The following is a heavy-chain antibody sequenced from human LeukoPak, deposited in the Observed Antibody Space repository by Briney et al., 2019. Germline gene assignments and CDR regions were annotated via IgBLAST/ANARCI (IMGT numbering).Heavy chain of an antibody. Sequence: ASVKVSCKASGYTYTSYGSSWVRQAPGQGLEGMGWISAYNGNTNYAQKLQGRVTMTTDTSTSTAYMELRSLRSDDTAVYYCARGSNWNDGSNYYYYMDVWGKGTTVTISS. CDR3: ARGSNWNDGSNYYYYMDV. CDR1: GYTYTSYG. D-gene: IGHD1-1*01. V-gene: IGHV1-18*01. J-gene: IGHJ6*03. CDR2: ISAYNGNT.